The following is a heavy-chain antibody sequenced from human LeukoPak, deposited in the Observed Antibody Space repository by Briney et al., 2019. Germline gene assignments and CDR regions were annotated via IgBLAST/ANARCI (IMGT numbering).Heavy chain of an antibody. D-gene: IGHD2-21*02. CDR2: ISGSGGST. CDR3: AEGLGRGVVTDAFDI. Sequence: GGSLRLSCAASGFTFSNYAMNWVRQAPGKGLEWVSAISGSGGSTYYADSVKGRFTISRDNSKNTLYLQMDSLRAEDTAVYYCAEGLGRGVVTDAFDIWGQGTMVTVSS. CDR1: GFTFSNYA. V-gene: IGHV3-23*01. J-gene: IGHJ3*02.